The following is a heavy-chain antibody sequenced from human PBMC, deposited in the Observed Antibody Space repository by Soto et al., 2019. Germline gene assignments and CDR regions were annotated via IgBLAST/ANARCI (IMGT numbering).Heavy chain of an antibody. CDR1: GGSLSGATYS. V-gene: IGHV4-30-2*01. J-gene: IGHJ4*02. CDR2: IFPSGTT. CDR3: ARSREFDY. Sequence: GPGPQMSSETLSLTCGVSGGSLSGATYSWNWIRQPPGKGLEWIGYIFPSGTTYYNPSLKSRVTISIDVSKNQFSLSLRSLTAADTAVYYCARSREFDYWSQGTLVTVSS.